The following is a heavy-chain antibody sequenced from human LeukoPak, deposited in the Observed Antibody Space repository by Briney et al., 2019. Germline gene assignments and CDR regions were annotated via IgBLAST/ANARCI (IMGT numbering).Heavy chain of an antibody. D-gene: IGHD3-22*01. V-gene: IGHV4-59*01. CDR1: SGSISSYY. J-gene: IGHJ3*02. CDR3: ARMPITMIVARAFDI. CDR2: IYYSGST. Sequence: SETLSLTCTVSSGSISSYYWSWIRQPPGKGLEWIGYIYYSGSTNYNPSLKSRVTISVDTSKNQFSLKLSSVTAADTAVYYCARMPITMIVARAFDIWGQGTMVTVSS.